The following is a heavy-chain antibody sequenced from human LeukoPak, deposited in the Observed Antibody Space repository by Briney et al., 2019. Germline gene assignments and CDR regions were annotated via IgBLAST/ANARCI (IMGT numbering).Heavy chain of an antibody. V-gene: IGHV1-2*02. CDR2: INPNSGGT. Sequence: GASVKVSCKASGYTFTGYYMHWVRQAPGQGLEWMGWINPNSGGTNYAQKFQGRVTMTRDTSISTAYMELSRLRSDDTAVYYCERDLKAGNWFDPWGQGTLVTVSS. CDR3: ERDLKAGNWFDP. D-gene: IGHD6-19*01. CDR1: GYTFTGYY. J-gene: IGHJ5*02.